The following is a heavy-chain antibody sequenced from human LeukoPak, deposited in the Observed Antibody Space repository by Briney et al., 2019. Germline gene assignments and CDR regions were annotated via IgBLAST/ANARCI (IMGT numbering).Heavy chain of an antibody. V-gene: IGHV1-18*01. D-gene: IGHD1-26*01. J-gene: IGHJ5*02. CDR1: GYTFTSYG. CDR3: ARGALPALRGWFDP. Sequence: GASVKVSCKASGYTFTSYGISWVRQAPGQGLEWMGWISAYNGNTNYAQKLQGRVTMTTDTSTSTAYMELSSLRSEDTAVYYCARGALPALRGWFDPWGQGTLVTVSS. CDR2: ISAYNGNT.